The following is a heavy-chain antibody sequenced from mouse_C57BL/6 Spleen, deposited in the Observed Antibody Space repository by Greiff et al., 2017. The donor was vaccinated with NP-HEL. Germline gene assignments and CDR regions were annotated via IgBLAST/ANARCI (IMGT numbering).Heavy chain of an antibody. CDR1: GFTFSDYY. Sequence: EVQVVESEGGLVQPGSSMKLSCTASGFTFSDYYMAWVRQVPEKGLEWVANINYDGSSTYYLDSLKSRFIISRDNAKNILYLQMSSLKSEDTATYYCARELIYYYGSSLLDYWGQGTSVTVSS. CDR3: ARELIYYYGSSLLDY. D-gene: IGHD1-1*01. V-gene: IGHV5-16*01. CDR2: INYDGSST. J-gene: IGHJ4*01.